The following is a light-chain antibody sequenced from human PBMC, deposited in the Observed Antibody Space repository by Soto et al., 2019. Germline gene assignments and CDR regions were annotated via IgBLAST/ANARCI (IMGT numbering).Light chain of an antibody. CDR2: KAS. CDR3: QQYESYPMT. CDR1: QSISSW. Sequence: DSQMTQYPSTLSASIGDRVTITCRAGQSISSWLAWYQQKPGKAPKLLISKASTLQSGVPPRFSGSGSGTEFALTISSPQPDDFASYYCQQYESYPMTFGGGIKVDI. V-gene: IGKV1-5*03. J-gene: IGKJ4*01.